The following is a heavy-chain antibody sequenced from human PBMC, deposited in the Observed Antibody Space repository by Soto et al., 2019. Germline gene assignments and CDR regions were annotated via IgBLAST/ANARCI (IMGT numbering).Heavy chain of an antibody. CDR3: ARDGYCSGGSCYDWFDP. CDR2: INPSGGST. CDR1: GYTFTSYY. J-gene: IGHJ5*02. D-gene: IGHD2-15*01. V-gene: IGHV1-46*01. Sequence: GASVKVSCKASGYTFTSYYMHWVRQAPGQGLEWMGIINPSGGSTSYAQKFQGRVTMTRDTSTSTVYMELSSLRSKDTAVYYCARDGYCSGGSCYDWFDPWGQGTLVTVSS.